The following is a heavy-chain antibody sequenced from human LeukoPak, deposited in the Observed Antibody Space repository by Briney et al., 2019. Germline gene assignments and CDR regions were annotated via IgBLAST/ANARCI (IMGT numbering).Heavy chain of an antibody. D-gene: IGHD2-2*01. CDR1: GFTFDDYG. J-gene: IGHJ5*02. CDR3: ARELGCSSTSCYGP. Sequence: PGGSLRLSCAASGFTFDDYGMSWVRQAPGKGLEWVSGINWNGGSTGYADSVKSRFTISRDNAKNSLYLQMNSLRAEDTALYYCARELGCSSTSCYGPWGQGTLVTVSS. V-gene: IGHV3-20*04. CDR2: INWNGGST.